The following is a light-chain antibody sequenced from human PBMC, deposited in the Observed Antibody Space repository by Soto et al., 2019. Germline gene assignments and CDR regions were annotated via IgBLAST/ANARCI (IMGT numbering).Light chain of an antibody. V-gene: IGKV3-15*01. J-gene: IGKJ1*01. Sequence: EIVITQSPATLSVSPGERATLSCRDSPSVFSSLAWYQQKPGQAPRLLIYGAATRATGIPARVSGSGSGTEFTLTISSLQSEDFAVYYCQQYHNWPAFGQGTKVEIK. CDR2: GAA. CDR3: QQYHNWPA. CDR1: PSVFSS.